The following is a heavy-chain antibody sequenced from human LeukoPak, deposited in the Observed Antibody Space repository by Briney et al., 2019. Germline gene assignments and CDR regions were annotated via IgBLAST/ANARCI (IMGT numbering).Heavy chain of an antibody. CDR2: ISSSGSTI. Sequence: GGSLRLSCAASGFTFSDYYMSWIRQAPGKGLEWVSYISSSGSTINYADSVKGRFTISRDNAKNSLYLQMNSLRAEDTAVYYCARVYSSSWYTPYYYYYMDVWGKGTTVTVSS. D-gene: IGHD6-13*01. V-gene: IGHV3-11*01. CDR3: ARVYSSSWYTPYYYYYMDV. J-gene: IGHJ6*03. CDR1: GFTFSDYY.